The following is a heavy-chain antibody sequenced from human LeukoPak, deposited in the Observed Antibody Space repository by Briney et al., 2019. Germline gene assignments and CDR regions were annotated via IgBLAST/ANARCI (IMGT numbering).Heavy chain of an antibody. J-gene: IGHJ4*02. CDR3: ARGGCSGGSCYLDY. CDR1: GGSISSGDYY. D-gene: IGHD2-15*01. Sequence: SQTLSPTCTVSGGSISSGDYYWSWIRQPPGKGLEWIGYIYYSGSTYYNPSLKSRVTISVDTSKNQFSLKLSSVTAADTAVYYCARGGCSGGSCYLDYWGQGTLVTVSS. V-gene: IGHV4-30-4*01. CDR2: IYYSGST.